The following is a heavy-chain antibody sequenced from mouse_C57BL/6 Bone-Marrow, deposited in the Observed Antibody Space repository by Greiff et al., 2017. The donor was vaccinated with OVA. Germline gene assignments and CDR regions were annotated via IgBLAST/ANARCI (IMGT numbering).Heavy chain of an antibody. J-gene: IGHJ3*01. D-gene: IGHD1-1*01. CDR2: ISSGGSYT. V-gene: IGHV5-6*02. CDR1: GFTFSSYG. Sequence: EVKLVESGGDLVKPGGSLKLSCAASGFTFSSYGMSWVRQTPDKRLEWVATISSGGSYTYYPDSVKGRFTISRDNAKNTLYLQMSSLKSEDTAMYYCARRDYGSPCAYWGQGTLVTVSA. CDR3: ARRDYGSPCAY.